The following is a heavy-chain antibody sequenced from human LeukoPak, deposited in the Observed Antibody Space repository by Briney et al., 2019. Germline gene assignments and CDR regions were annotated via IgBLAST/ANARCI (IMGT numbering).Heavy chain of an antibody. CDR2: IYYSGST. J-gene: IGHJ4*02. CDR1: GGSISSSSYY. V-gene: IGHV4-39*01. Sequence: SETLSLTCTVSGGSISSSSYYWGWIGQPPGKGLEWIGSIYYSGSTYYNPSLKSRVTISVDTSKNQFSLKLSSVTAADTAVYYCARQEGSYYYDSSGYFAYWGQGTLVTVSS. CDR3: ARQEGSYYYDSSGYFAY. D-gene: IGHD3-22*01.